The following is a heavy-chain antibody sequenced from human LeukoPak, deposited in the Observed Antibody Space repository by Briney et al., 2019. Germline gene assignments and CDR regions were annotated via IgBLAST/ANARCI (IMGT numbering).Heavy chain of an antibody. CDR1: GYTFTGYY. CDR3: ARATVTTSLAV. Sequence: ASVKVSCKASGYTFTGYYIHWVRQAPGQGLEWMGWVNPNTGGTNYEQTFQGRVSMTRDTSISTAYMELSRLTSDDTAVYYCARATVTTSLAVWGKGTTVTASS. J-gene: IGHJ6*04. CDR2: VNPNTGGT. V-gene: IGHV1-2*02. D-gene: IGHD4-17*01.